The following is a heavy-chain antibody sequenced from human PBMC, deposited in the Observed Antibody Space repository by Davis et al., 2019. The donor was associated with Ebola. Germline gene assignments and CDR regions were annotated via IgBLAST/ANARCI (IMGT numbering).Heavy chain of an antibody. J-gene: IGHJ6*02. V-gene: IGHV3-33*01. D-gene: IGHD5-12*01. CDR3: ARDETEDSGYDLYYYYGMDV. Sequence: GESLKISCTASGFTFGDYAMSWVRQAPGKGLEWVAVIWYDGSNKYYADSVKGRFTISRDNSKNTLYLQMNSLRAEDTAVYYCARDETEDSGYDLYYYYGMDVWGQGTTVTVSS. CDR1: GFTFGDYA. CDR2: IWYDGSNK.